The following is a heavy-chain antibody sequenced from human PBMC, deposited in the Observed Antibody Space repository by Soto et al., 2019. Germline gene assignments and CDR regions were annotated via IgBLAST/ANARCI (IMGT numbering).Heavy chain of an antibody. Sequence: ASVKVSCKASGYTFTGYYIHWVREAPGQGLEWMGWINPQTGGTSYAQKFQGRVTLSTDTSTNTAYLELSRLTFDDAAVYFCARERNEVLSDGMDVWGQGTTVTVSS. CDR3: ARERNEVLSDGMDV. CDR1: GYTFTGYY. V-gene: IGHV1-2*02. J-gene: IGHJ6*02. CDR2: INPQTGGT. D-gene: IGHD2-2*01.